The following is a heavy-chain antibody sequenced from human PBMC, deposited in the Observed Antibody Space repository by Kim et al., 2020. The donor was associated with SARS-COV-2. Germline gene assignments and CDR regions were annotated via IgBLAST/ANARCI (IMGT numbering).Heavy chain of an antibody. V-gene: IGHV3-33*06. CDR3: ANFES. CDR2: DGRYK. Sequence: DGRYKHLEESVKGRFTISRDNSKNMLFLQMNSLRAEDTAVYYCANFESWGQGTLVTVSS. J-gene: IGHJ4*02.